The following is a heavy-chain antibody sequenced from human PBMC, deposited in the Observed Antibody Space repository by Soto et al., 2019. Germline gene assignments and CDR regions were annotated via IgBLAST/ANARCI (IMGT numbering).Heavy chain of an antibody. D-gene: IGHD1-1*01. V-gene: IGHV1-18*01. Sequence: QVHLVQSGAEVKKPGASVKVSCKGSGYAFTTYGITCVRQAPGQGLEWMGWISAHNGNTNYAQKLQGRVTVTRNTSTSTAYRELRSLRSDDTAVYYCERGRYGDYWGQGALVTVSS. CDR2: ISAHNGNT. CDR3: ERGRYGDY. J-gene: IGHJ4*02. CDR1: GYAFTTYG.